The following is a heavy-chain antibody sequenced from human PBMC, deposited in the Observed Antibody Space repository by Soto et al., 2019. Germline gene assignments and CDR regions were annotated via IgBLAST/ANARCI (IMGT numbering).Heavy chain of an antibody. CDR2: IYYSGST. J-gene: IGHJ6*02. Sequence: SETLSLTYTVSGGSISSGGYYWSWIRQHPGKGLEWIGYIYYSGSTYYNPSLKSRVTISVDTSKNQFSLKLSSVTAADTAVYYCARMHYYDSSGRLDPRSYYYGMDVWGQGTTVTVSS. V-gene: IGHV4-31*03. D-gene: IGHD3-22*01. CDR3: ARMHYYDSSGRLDPRSYYYGMDV. CDR1: GGSISSGGYY.